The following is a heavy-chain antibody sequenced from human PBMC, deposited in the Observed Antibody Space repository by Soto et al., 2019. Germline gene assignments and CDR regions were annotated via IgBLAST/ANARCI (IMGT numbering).Heavy chain of an antibody. Sequence: QVQLVESGGGVVQPGGSLRLSCAASGFTFSSYGMHWVRQAPGKGLQWVALVWYDGSSQYYADAVKGRITISRNNSKNTLHLQLNSLGAEDTAVYFCARDRQFWGGSYVVFAYKYGMDVWGQGTTVTVSS. D-gene: IGHD3-3*01. CDR1: GFTFSSYG. CDR3: ARDRQFWGGSYVVFAYKYGMDV. J-gene: IGHJ6*02. V-gene: IGHV3-33*01. CDR2: VWYDGSSQ.